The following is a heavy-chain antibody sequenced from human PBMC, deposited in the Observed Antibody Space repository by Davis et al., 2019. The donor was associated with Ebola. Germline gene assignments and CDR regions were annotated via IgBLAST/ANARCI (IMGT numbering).Heavy chain of an antibody. D-gene: IGHD3-16*02. CDR1: GYTFTSYD. CDR3: ARFVLRAPGRRLYYFDY. J-gene: IGHJ4*02. CDR2: MNPNSGNT. V-gene: IGHV1-8*01. Sequence: ASVKVSCKASGYTFTSYDINWVRQATGQGLEWMGWMNPNSGNTGYAQKFQGRVTMTRNTSISTAYMELSSMRSEDTAVYYCARFVLRAPGRRLYYFDYWGQGTLVTVSS.